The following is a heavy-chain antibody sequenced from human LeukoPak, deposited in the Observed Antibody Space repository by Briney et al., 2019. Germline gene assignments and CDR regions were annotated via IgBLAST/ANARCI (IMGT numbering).Heavy chain of an antibody. J-gene: IGHJ4*02. V-gene: IGHV3-49*04. CDR1: GFTFGDYA. Sequence: GGSLRLSCTASGFTFGDYAMSWVRQAPGKGLEWVGFIRSKAYGGTTEYAASVKGRFTISRDDSKSIAYLQMNSLKTEDTAVYYCTIESVKSRGYSSSWSQFDYWGQGTLVTVSS. D-gene: IGHD6-13*01. CDR3: TIESVKSRGYSSSWSQFDY. CDR2: IRSKAYGGTT.